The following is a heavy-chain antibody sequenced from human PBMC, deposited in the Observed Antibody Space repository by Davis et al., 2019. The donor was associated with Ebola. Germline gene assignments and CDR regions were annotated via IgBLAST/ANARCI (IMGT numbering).Heavy chain of an antibody. Sequence: ASVKVSCKASGYTFTTYGVSWVRQAPGQGLEWMGWISPYNGNTHYAQKFQGRLTMTRDTAMTTAYMELSSLRSEDTAMYYCARGTDHLMAATVFWGQGTLVTVS. CDR2: ISPYNGNT. J-gene: IGHJ4*02. V-gene: IGHV1-18*04. CDR3: ARGTDHLMAATVF. D-gene: IGHD1-1*01. CDR1: GYTFTTYG.